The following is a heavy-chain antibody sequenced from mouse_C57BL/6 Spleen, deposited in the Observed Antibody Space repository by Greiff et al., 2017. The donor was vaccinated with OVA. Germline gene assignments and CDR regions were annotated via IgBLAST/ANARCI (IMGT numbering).Heavy chain of an antibody. CDR3: SRNSNYFDY. Sequence: VQLQQSGPGLVQPSQCLTITCTVSGFSFTRYDVHWVRQSPGKGLEWLGVIWSGGSTDYNAAFISRLSISKDNSKSQVFFKMNILQADDTAKYYCSRNSNYFDYWGQGTTLTVSS. J-gene: IGHJ2*01. D-gene: IGHD1-1*01. V-gene: IGHV2-2*01. CDR2: IWSGGST. CDR1: GFSFTRYD.